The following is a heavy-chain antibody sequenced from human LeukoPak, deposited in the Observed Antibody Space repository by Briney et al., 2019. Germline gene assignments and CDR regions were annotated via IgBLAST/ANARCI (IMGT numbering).Heavy chain of an antibody. Sequence: GWSLRLSCAASGFTFSSYWMSWVRQAPGKGLEWVANIKQDGSEKYYVDSVKGRFTISRDNAKNSLYLQMNSLRAEDTAVYYCARDQGSITMIVVVTDAFDIWGQGTMVTVSS. J-gene: IGHJ3*02. CDR1: GFTFSSYW. CDR2: IKQDGSEK. CDR3: ARDQGSITMIVVVTDAFDI. V-gene: IGHV3-7*01. D-gene: IGHD3-22*01.